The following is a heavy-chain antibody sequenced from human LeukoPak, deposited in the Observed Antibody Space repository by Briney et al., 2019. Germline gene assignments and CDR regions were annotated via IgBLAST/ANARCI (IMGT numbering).Heavy chain of an antibody. V-gene: IGHV4-59*11. CDR1: GGSISSHY. CDR3: ARSIVGATTSSYYYYYMDV. D-gene: IGHD1-26*01. Sequence: SETLSLTCTVSGGSISSHYWSWIRQPPGKGLEWIGYIYYSGSTNYNPSLKSRVTISVDTSKNQFSLKLSSVTAADTAVYYCARSIVGATTSSYYYYYMDVWGKGTTVTVSS. J-gene: IGHJ6*03. CDR2: IYYSGST.